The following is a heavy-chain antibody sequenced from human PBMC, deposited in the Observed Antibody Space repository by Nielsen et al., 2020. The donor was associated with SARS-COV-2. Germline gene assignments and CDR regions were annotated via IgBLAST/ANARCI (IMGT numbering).Heavy chain of an antibody. J-gene: IGHJ6*02. CDR1: GFTFGSYS. D-gene: IGHD2-2*01. Sequence: GGSLTLSCAPSGFTFGSYSMNWVRQAPGKVRGWVSYISSSSSTIYYADSVKGRFTISRDNAKNSLYLQMNSLRDEDTAVYYCARGDIVVVPAAILYYYYGMDVWGQGTTVTVSS. V-gene: IGHV3-48*02. CDR3: ARGDIVVVPAAILYYYYGMDV. CDR2: ISSSSSTI.